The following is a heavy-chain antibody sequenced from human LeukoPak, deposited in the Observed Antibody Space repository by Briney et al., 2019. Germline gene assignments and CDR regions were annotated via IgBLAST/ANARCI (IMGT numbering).Heavy chain of an antibody. D-gene: IGHD1-26*01. CDR2: INSDGSGT. Sequence: GGSLRLSCAASGYIFSSYWTHCARQAPGKGLVWVSRINSDGSGTSYADSVKGRFTISRDNAKNTLYLQLSSLIAEDTAVYYCAKRGGTYRGFDYWGQGTLVTVSS. J-gene: IGHJ4*02. CDR3: AKRGGTYRGFDY. CDR1: GYIFSSYW. V-gene: IGHV3-74*01.